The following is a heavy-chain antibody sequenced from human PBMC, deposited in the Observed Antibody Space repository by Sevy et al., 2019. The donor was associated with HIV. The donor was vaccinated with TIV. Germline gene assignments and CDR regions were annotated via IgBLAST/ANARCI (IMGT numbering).Heavy chain of an antibody. Sequence: GGSLRLSCAASGFTFSDYYMSWIRQAPGKGLEWVSYISSSGSTIYYADSVKGRFTISRDNAKNSLYLQMTSLRAEDTAVYYCARASTVTLAEYFQHWGQGTLVTVSS. D-gene: IGHD4-17*01. J-gene: IGHJ1*01. CDR2: ISSSGSTI. V-gene: IGHV3-11*01. CDR3: ARASTVTLAEYFQH. CDR1: GFTFSDYY.